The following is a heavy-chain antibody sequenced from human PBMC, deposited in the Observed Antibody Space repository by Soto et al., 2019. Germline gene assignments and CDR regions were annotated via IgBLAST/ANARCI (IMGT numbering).Heavy chain of an antibody. D-gene: IGHD6-19*01. CDR1: GFTVSYNY. CDR3: ANSGWWPPFDY. V-gene: IGHV3-53*01. CDR2: IYRGGDT. J-gene: IGHJ4*02. Sequence: PGGSLRLSCAVSGFTVSYNYMNWVRQAPGKGLEWVSVIYRGGDTFYADSVKGRFTISRDNSRNTLYLQMNSLRAEDTAVYYCANSGWWPPFDYWGQGTLVTVSS.